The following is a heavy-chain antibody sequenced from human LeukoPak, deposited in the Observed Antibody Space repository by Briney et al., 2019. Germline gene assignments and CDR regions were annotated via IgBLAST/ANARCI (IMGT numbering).Heavy chain of an antibody. D-gene: IGHD3-3*01. CDR2: INYSGNT. CDR1: GDSISSSTYY. J-gene: IGHJ4*02. Sequence: SETLSLTSTVSGDSISSSTYYWGWIRQPPGKGLEWIGSINYSGNTYYNPSLKSRVTMSVDTSKDQFSLKLSSVTAADTAVYYCARSEGYYRSFGLTYYFDYWGQGTLVTVSS. V-gene: IGHV4-39*07. CDR3: ARSEGYYRSFGLTYYFDY.